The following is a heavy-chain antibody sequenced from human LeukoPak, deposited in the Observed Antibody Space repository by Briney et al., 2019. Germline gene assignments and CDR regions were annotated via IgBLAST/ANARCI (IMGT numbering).Heavy chain of an antibody. J-gene: IGHJ4*02. CDR3: ARVGGEDYGDYYRFDY. V-gene: IGHV1-2*02. Sequence: ASVKVSCKASGYTFTGYYMHWVRQAPGQGLEWMGWINPNSGGTNYAQKFQGRVTMTRDTSISTAYMELSRLRSDDTAVYYCARVGGEDYGDYYRFDYWGQGTLVTVSS. D-gene: IGHD4-17*01. CDR1: GYTFTGYY. CDR2: INPNSGGT.